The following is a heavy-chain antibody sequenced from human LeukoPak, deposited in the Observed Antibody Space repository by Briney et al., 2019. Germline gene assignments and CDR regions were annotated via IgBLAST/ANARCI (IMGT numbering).Heavy chain of an antibody. Sequence: GGSLRLSCAASGFTFSSYSMNWVRQAPGKGLEWVSSISSSSSYIYYADSVKGRFTISRDNAKNSLYLQINSLRAEDTAVYYCARDGFEYSSSWIDYWGQGTLVTASS. CDR1: GFTFSSYS. CDR2: ISSSSSYI. V-gene: IGHV3-21*01. D-gene: IGHD6-13*01. CDR3: ARDGFEYSSSWIDY. J-gene: IGHJ4*02.